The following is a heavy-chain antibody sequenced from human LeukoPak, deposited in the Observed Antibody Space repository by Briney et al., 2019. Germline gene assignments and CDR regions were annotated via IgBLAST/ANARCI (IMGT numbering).Heavy chain of an antibody. J-gene: IGHJ3*02. Sequence: GGSLRLSCAASGFTFSDYYMSWIRQAPGKGLEWVSYISSSGSTIYYADSVKGRFTISRDNAKNSLYLQMNSLRAEDTAVYYCARSYGSGSYNPYAFDIWGQGTMVTVSS. CDR3: ARSYGSGSYNPYAFDI. V-gene: IGHV3-11*04. CDR2: ISSSGSTI. D-gene: IGHD3-10*01. CDR1: GFTFSDYY.